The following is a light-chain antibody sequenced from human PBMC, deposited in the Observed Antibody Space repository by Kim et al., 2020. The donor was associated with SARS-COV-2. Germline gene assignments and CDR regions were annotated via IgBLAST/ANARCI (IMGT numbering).Light chain of an antibody. CDR1: ENKSRS. V-gene: IGLV3-21*04. CDR3: QLWDSSSDNPV. Sequence: APGKTDTITFAGNENKSRSVYGYQQKPGQGHALVIEYDRDRPSPSAERFSGSNSETTATVTISRVEAGDEAEYYCQLWDSSSDNPVFGGGTQLTVL. J-gene: IGLJ3*02. CDR2: YDR.